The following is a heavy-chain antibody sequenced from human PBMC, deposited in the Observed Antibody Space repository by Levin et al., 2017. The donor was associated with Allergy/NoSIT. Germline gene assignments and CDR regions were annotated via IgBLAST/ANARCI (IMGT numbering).Heavy chain of an antibody. D-gene: IGHD3-16*02. V-gene: IGHV3-7*01. CDR2: IERDGSET. CDR1: GFTFTSFW. Sequence: HAGGSLRLSCAASGFTFTSFWMTWVRQAPGKGLEWVANIERDGSETYSFFSFPFRFTISRDNGKNSVYLQMNSLRVDDTAVYYCAREEGWGYHYGMDVWGQGTTVTVSS. J-gene: IGHJ6*02. CDR3: AREEGWGYHYGMDV.